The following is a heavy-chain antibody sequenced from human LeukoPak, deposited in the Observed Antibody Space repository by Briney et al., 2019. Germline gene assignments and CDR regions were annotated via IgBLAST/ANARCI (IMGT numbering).Heavy chain of an antibody. Sequence: SETLSLTCTVSSGSISSYYWSWIRQPPGEGLEWIGYIYYSGSTNYNPSLKSRVTISVDTSKNQFSLKLSSVTAADTAVYYCARTTTVRGTYYMDVWGKGTTVTISS. CDR3: ARTTTVRGTYYMDV. J-gene: IGHJ6*03. V-gene: IGHV4-59*01. CDR1: SGSISSYY. CDR2: IYYSGST. D-gene: IGHD3-10*01.